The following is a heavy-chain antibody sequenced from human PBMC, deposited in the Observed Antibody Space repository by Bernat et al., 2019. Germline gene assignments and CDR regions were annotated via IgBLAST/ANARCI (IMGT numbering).Heavy chain of an antibody. V-gene: IGHV3-48*01. J-gene: IGHJ3*02. CDR1: GFTFSSYT. CDR3: ARNRVGATYDAFDI. CDR2: ISSSSSTL. Sequence: EVHLVESGGGLVQPGGSLRLSCAASGFTFSSYTMNWVRQAPGKGLEWISYISSSSSTLYYADSVKGRFTISRDNAKNSQYLQMNSLRVEDTALYYCARNRVGATYDAFDIWGRGTMVTVSS. D-gene: IGHD1-26*01.